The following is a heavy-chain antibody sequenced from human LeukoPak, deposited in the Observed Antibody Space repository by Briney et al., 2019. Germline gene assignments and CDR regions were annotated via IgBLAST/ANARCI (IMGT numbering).Heavy chain of an antibody. CDR1: GFTFSSYP. CDR2: ISYDGSNK. J-gene: IGHJ4*02. Sequence: GSLRLSCAASGFTFSSYPMHRVRQAPGEGLEWVAVISYDGSNKYYADSVKGRFTISRDNSKNTLYLQMNSLRAEDTAVYYCARGYCSGGTCSFDYWGQGTLVTVSS. CDR3: ARGYCSGGTCSFDY. D-gene: IGHD2-15*01. V-gene: IGHV3-30-3*01.